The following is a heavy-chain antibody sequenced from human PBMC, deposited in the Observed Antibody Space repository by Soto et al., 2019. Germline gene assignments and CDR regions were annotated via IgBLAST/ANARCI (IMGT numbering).Heavy chain of an antibody. V-gene: IGHV4-39*01. D-gene: IGHD6-19*01. J-gene: IGHJ5*02. CDR1: GGSISSSSYY. CDR3: ARQSSGWYNWFDP. CDR2: IYYSGSI. Sequence: QLQLQESGPGLVKPSETLSLTCSVSGGSISSSSYYWGWIRQPPGKGLEWIGSIYYSGSIYYNPSLQSRVTISVDTSKNQFSRKLSSVTAAETAVYYCARQSSGWYNWFDPWGQGTLVTVSS.